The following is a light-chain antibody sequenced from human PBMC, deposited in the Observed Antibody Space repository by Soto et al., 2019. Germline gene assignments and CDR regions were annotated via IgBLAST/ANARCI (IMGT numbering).Light chain of an antibody. V-gene: IGLV2-14*01. CDR1: SIDVGGYDY. Sequence: QSVLTQAASVSGSPGQWISISCPGTSIDVGGYDYVSWYQQHPGKAPKLMIYDVTNRPSGVPNRFSGSKSGNTASLTISGLQAEDEADYYCISYASINTYVFGTGTKVTVL. CDR3: ISYASINTYV. CDR2: DVT. J-gene: IGLJ1*01.